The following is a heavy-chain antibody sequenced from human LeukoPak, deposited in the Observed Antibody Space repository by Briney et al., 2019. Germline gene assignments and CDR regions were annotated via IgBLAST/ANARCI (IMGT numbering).Heavy chain of an antibody. CDR3: ARDGDGDYVSDY. D-gene: IGHD4-17*01. CDR1: GFTFSSYS. V-gene: IGHV3-21*01. J-gene: IGHJ4*02. Sequence: GGSLRLSCAASGFTFSSYSMNWVRQAPGKGLEWVSSISSSSSYIYYADSVKGRFTISRDNAKNPLYLQMNSLRAEDTAVYYCARDGDGDYVSDYWGQGTLVTVSS. CDR2: ISSSSSYI.